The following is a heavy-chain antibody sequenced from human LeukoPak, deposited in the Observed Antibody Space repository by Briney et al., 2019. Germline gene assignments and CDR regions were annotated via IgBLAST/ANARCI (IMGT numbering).Heavy chain of an antibody. V-gene: IGHV5-51*01. Sequence: GESLKISCRGSGNSFTNYWIGWGRQMPGKGLEWMGIIYPGDSDTSYSPSFQGQVTISADKANSTAYLQWSSLKASDTAMYYCARHKNNWNGFDYWGQGTLVTVSS. CDR3: ARHKNNWNGFDY. CDR1: GNSFTNYW. D-gene: IGHD1-1*01. J-gene: IGHJ4*02. CDR2: IYPGDSDT.